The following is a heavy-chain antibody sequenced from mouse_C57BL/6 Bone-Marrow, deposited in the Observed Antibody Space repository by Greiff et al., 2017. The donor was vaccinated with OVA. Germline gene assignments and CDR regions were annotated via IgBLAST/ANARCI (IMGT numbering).Heavy chain of an antibody. J-gene: IGHJ4*01. Sequence: EVKLMEPGGGLVQPGGSLKLSCAASGFTFSDFYMTWIRQTPEKRLEWVAYISNGGGSTYYPDTVKGRFTISRDNAKNTLYMQMSRLKSEDTAMYYCARLYAMDYWGQGTSVTVSS. CDR3: ARLYAMDY. V-gene: IGHV5-12*01. CDR2: ISNGGGST. CDR1: GFTFSDFY.